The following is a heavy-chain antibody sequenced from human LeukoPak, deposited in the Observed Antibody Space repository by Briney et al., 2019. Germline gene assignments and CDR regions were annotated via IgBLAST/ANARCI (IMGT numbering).Heavy chain of an antibody. Sequence: ASVKVSCKASGYTFTSYGISWVRQAPGQGLEWMGWISAYNGNTNYAQKLQGRVTMTTDTATSTAYMELRSLRSDDTAVYYCARDGYSSGWYEVDYWGQGTLVTVSS. D-gene: IGHD6-19*01. J-gene: IGHJ4*02. CDR2: ISAYNGNT. CDR1: GYTFTSYG. CDR3: ARDGYSSGWYEVDY. V-gene: IGHV1-18*01.